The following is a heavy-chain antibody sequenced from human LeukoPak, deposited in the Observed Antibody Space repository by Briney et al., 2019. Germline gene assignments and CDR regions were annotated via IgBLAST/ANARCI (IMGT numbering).Heavy chain of an antibody. CDR2: INPNSGNT. V-gene: IGHV1-18*04. CDR1: GYTFVDYF. Sequence: GASVKVSCKASGYTFVDYFIHWVRQAPGQGLEWMGWINPNSGNTNYAQKLQGRVTMTTDSSTSTAYMELRSLRSDDTAMYYCARVLHGGAAPRYPDYWGQGTLVTVSS. D-gene: IGHD2-15*01. J-gene: IGHJ4*02. CDR3: ARVLHGGAAPRYPDY.